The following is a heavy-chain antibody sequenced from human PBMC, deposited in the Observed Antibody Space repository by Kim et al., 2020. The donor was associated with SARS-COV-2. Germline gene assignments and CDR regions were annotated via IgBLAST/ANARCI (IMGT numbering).Heavy chain of an antibody. Sequence: RFTISRDNSKNTLYLQMNSLRAEDTAVYYCAKLVSSSGRDDYYYYYGMDVWGQGTTVTVSS. CDR3: AKLVSSSGRDDYYYYYGMDV. D-gene: IGHD6-19*01. V-gene: IGHV3-30*02. J-gene: IGHJ6*02.